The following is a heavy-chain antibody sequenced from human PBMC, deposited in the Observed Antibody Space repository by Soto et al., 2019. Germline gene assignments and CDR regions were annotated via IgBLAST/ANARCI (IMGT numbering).Heavy chain of an antibody. CDR2: ISGSGGST. J-gene: IGHJ6*03. V-gene: IGHV3-23*01. CDR3: AKGAAASTHYMDV. D-gene: IGHD6-13*01. CDR1: GFTFSSYA. Sequence: GGSLRLSCAASGFTFSSYAMSWVRQAPGKGLEWVSAISGSGGSTNYADSVKGRFTISRDNSKNTRYLQMNSLRAEDTAVYYCAKGAAASTHYMDVWGKGTTVTVSS.